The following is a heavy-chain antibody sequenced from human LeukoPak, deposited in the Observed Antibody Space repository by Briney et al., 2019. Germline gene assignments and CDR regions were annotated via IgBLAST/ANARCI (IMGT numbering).Heavy chain of an antibody. CDR3: ARGLDCRSTSCYLDN. Sequence: PGGSLRLSCAASGFTSTKYWMTWVRQAPGKGLEWVANRKQDGSEKFYVDSVKGRFTISRDNAKNSLDLQINSLGAEDTAVYYCARGLDCRSTSCYLDNWGQGTLVTVSS. CDR1: GFTSTKYW. V-gene: IGHV3-7*01. D-gene: IGHD2-2*01. CDR2: RKQDGSEK. J-gene: IGHJ4*02.